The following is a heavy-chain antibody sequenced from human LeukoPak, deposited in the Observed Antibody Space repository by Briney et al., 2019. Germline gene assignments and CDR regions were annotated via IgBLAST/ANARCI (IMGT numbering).Heavy chain of an antibody. J-gene: IGHJ4*02. CDR1: GGSISSYY. Sequence: SETLSVTCSVSGGSISSYYWSWIRQSPGKGLGWIGYIYYSGSTHYNPSLKSRVTISVDTSKNQFSLKLSSVTAADTAVYYCARYGGNFDYWGQGTLVTVSS. CDR3: ARYGGNFDY. CDR2: IYYSGST. V-gene: IGHV4-59*01. D-gene: IGHD4-23*01.